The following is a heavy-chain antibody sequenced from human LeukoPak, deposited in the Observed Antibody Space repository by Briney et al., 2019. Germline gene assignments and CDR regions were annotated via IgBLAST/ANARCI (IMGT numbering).Heavy chain of an antibody. D-gene: IGHD3-10*01. Sequence: SETLSLTCAVYGGSFSGYYWSWIRQPPGKGLEWIGEINHSGSTNYNPSLKSRVTISVDTSKNQFSLKLSSVTAADPAVYYCARGRLLWFGEGYYFDYWGQGTLVTVSS. CDR3: ARGRLLWFGEGYYFDY. V-gene: IGHV4-34*01. CDR2: INHSGST. CDR1: GGSFSGYY. J-gene: IGHJ4*02.